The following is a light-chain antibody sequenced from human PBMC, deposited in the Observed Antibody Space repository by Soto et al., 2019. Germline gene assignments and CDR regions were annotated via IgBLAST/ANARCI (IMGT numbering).Light chain of an antibody. J-gene: IGKJ2*01. CDR3: MQGTHWPLT. CDR2: KVS. V-gene: IGKV2-30*01. Sequence: DVVMTQSPLSLPVTLGQPATISCTSSQSLVYGSKGITFLDWYHQRPGQSPRRLIYKVSNRDSGVPDRFSGSGSGTDFTLKISRVEAEDVGLYNCMQGTHWPLTFGQGTKLEIK. CDR1: QSLVYGSKGITF.